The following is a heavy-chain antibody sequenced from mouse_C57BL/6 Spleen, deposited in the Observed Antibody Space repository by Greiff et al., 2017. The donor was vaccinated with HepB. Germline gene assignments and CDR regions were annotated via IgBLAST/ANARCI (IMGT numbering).Heavy chain of an antibody. CDR1: GFSLTSYG. D-gene: IGHD3-2*02. J-gene: IGHJ4*01. V-gene: IGHV2-5*01. CDR3: AKRKSQDYAMDY. Sequence: QVQLQQSGPGLVQPSQRLSITCTVSGFSLTSYGVHWVRQSPGKGLEWLGVIWRGGSTDYNAAFMSRLSITKDNSKSQVFFKMNSLQADDTAIYYCAKRKSQDYAMDYWGQGTSVTVSS. CDR2: IWRGGST.